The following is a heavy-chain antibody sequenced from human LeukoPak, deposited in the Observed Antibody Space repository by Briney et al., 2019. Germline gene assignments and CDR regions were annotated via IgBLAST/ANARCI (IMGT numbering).Heavy chain of an antibody. Sequence: ASVKVSCKVSGYTLTELSMHWVRQAPGKGLEWMGGFDPEDGETIYAQKFQGRVTMTEDTSTDTAYMELSSLRSEDTAVYYCARERYGDYWGLSYYYGMDVWGQGTTVTVSS. V-gene: IGHV1-24*01. D-gene: IGHD4-17*01. CDR3: ARERYGDYWGLSYYYGMDV. CDR2: FDPEDGET. CDR1: GYTLTELS. J-gene: IGHJ6*02.